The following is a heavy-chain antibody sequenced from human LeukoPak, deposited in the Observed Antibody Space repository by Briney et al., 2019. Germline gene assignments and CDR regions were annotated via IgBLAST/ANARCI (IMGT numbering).Heavy chain of an antibody. V-gene: IGHV3-23*01. CDR3: AKLSSGWYFVAGDY. J-gene: IGHJ4*02. CDR2: ISGSGGST. CDR1: GFTFSSYA. Sequence: GGSLRLSCAASGFTFSSYAMSWVRQAPGKGLEWVSAISGSGGSTYYADSVKGRFTISRDNSKNTLYLQMNSLRAEDTAVYYCAKLSSGWYFVAGDYWGQGTLVTVSS. D-gene: IGHD6-19*01.